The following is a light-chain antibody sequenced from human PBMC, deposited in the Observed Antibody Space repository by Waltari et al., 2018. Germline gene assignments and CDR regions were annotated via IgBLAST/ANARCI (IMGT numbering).Light chain of an antibody. Sequence: QSALTQPASVSGSPGQSITLSCTGTSSDIGASYFVSWYQQHPGKAPKLIIFDVNKRPSGISDRFSGSKSGNTASLTISQLQTGDEADYFCSAYTYSSPFAWAFGGGTKVTVL. V-gene: IGLV2-14*03. CDR3: SAYTYSSPFAWA. J-gene: IGLJ3*02. CDR1: SSDIGASYF. CDR2: DVN.